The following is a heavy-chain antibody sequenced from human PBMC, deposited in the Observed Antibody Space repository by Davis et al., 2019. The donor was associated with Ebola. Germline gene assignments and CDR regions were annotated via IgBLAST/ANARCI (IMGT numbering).Heavy chain of an antibody. CDR1: GVTFRNYV. V-gene: IGHV3-23*01. Sequence: GGSLRLSCAVSGVTFRNYVMSWVRQAPGKGLEWVSSISSSGGNSFYMDSVKGRFTISRDNAKNSLSLQMNSLRVDDTAVYFCARDGPNYDVDYWGQGTLVTVSA. CDR2: ISSSGGNS. D-gene: IGHD3-22*01. CDR3: ARDGPNYDVDY. J-gene: IGHJ4*02.